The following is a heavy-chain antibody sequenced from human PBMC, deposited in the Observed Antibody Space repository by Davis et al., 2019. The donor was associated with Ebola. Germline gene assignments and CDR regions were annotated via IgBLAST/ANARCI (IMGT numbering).Heavy chain of an antibody. Sequence: SETLSLTCGVSGGSISPYSWTWIRQPPGKGLEWIGYIYSSGTTSYNPSLKSRVTISVDTSKNQFSLEVRSVTAADTAFYYCVRGSDAYKTGYWGQGTLVTVSS. D-gene: IGHD5-24*01. J-gene: IGHJ4*02. V-gene: IGHV4-59*01. CDR2: IYSSGTT. CDR1: GGSISPYS. CDR3: VRGSDAYKTGY.